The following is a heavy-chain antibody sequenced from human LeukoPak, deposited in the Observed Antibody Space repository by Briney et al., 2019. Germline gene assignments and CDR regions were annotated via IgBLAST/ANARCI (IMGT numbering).Heavy chain of an antibody. CDR2: ISAYNGNT. CDR3: ARDSNYYGSGSYPDY. V-gene: IGHV1-18*04. J-gene: IGHJ4*02. CDR1: GYTFTSYY. Sequence: ASVKVSCKASGYTFTSYYMHWVRQAPGQGLEWMGWISAYNGNTNYAQKFQGRVTITADKSTSTAYMELSSLRSEDTAVYYCARDSNYYGSGSYPDYWGQGTLVTVSS. D-gene: IGHD3-10*01.